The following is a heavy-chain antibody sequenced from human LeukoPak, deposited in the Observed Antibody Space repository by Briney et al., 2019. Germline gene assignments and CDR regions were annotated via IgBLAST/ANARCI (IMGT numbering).Heavy chain of an antibody. CDR2: ISAYSGNT. D-gene: IGHD2-2*01. J-gene: IGHJ4*02. CDR1: GYTFTSYG. V-gene: IGHV1-18*01. Sequence: GSVKVSCKASGYTFTSYGINWVRQAPGQGLEWMGWISAYSGNTNYAQKFQDRVSMTTDTSTSTAYMELRSLRSDDTAVYYCARDGEGYCSSTSCYGTYWGQGTLVTVSS. CDR3: ARDGEGYCSSTSCYGTY.